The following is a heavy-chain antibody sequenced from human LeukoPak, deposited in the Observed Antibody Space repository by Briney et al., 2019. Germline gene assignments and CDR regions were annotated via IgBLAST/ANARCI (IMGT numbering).Heavy chain of an antibody. CDR2: IKQDGSEK. V-gene: IGHV3-7*01. J-gene: IGHJ4*02. CDR3: AKDGPVLRDDYEYYFDY. CDR1: GLTFSSYW. Sequence: GGSLRLSCAASGLTFSSYWMSWVRQAPGKGLEWVANIKQDGSEKYYVDSVKGRFTISRDNSKNTLYLQMNSLRAEDTAVYYCAKDGPVLRDDYEYYFDYWGQGTLVTVSS. D-gene: IGHD4-17*01.